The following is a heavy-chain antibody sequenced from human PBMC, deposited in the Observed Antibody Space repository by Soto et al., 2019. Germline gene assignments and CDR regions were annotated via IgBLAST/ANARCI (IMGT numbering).Heavy chain of an antibody. V-gene: IGHV3-30-3*01. J-gene: IGHJ4*02. D-gene: IGHD2-2*01. CDR3: ASWGYCSSTSCYSYYFDY. CDR2: ISYDGSNK. Sequence: VGSLRLSCAASGFTFSSYAMHWVRQAPGKGLEWVAVISYDGSNKYYADSVKGRFTISRDNSKNTLYLQMNSLRAEDTAVYYCASWGYCSSTSCYSYYFDYWGQGTLVTVSS. CDR1: GFTFSSYA.